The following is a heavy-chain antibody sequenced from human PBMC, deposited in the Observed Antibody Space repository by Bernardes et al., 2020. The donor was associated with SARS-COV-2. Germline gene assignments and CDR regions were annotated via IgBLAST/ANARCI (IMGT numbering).Heavy chain of an antibody. CDR1: GGSISAYY. Sequence: SEPLSLICTVSGGSISAYYWSWFRQPPGKGLEWIGYLYYTGSTNYNPSLQSRVTISVDTSKNQFSLKLSSVTAADTAVYYCARGFDYWGQGILVTVSS. V-gene: IGHV4-59*01. J-gene: IGHJ4*02. CDR3: ARGFDY. CDR2: LYYTGST.